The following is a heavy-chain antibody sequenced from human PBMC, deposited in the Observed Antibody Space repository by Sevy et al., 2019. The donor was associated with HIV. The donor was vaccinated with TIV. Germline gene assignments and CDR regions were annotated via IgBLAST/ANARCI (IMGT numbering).Heavy chain of an antibody. V-gene: IGHV3-11*01. CDR1: GFTFSDYY. D-gene: IGHD3-22*01. Sequence: GSLRLSCAASGFTFSDYYMSWIRQAPGKGLEWVSYISSSGSTIYYADSVKGRFTISRDNAKNSLYLQMNSLRAEDTAVYYCASRNYYDSSGYYFGPDYWGQGTLVTVSS. CDR3: ASRNYYDSSGYYFGPDY. J-gene: IGHJ4*02. CDR2: ISSSGSTI.